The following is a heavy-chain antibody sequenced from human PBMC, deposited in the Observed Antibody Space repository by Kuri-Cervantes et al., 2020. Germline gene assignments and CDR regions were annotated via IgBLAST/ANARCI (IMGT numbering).Heavy chain of an antibody. Sequence: GGSLRLSCAASGFTFSSYWMSWVRQAPGKGLEWVAVISYDGSNKYYADSVKGRFTISRDNSKNTLYLQMNSLRAEDTAVYYCARDSNYYDSSGYYLGEYWGQGTLVTVSS. CDR3: ARDSNYYDSSGYYLGEY. D-gene: IGHD3-22*01. CDR1: GFTFSSYW. V-gene: IGHV3-30*03. J-gene: IGHJ4*02. CDR2: ISYDGSNK.